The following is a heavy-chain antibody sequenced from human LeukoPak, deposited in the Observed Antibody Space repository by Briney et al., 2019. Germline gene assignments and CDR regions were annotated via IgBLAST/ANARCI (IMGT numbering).Heavy chain of an antibody. Sequence: SETLSLTCTVSGGSTSSYYWSWIRQPAGKGLEWIGRIYSSGNTDYTPSLKSRVTISRDTSKNQFSLKLSSVTAADTAVYYCARGPTNPPYSSSWYHWFDPWGQGTLVTVSS. CDR2: IYSSGNT. J-gene: IGHJ5*02. V-gene: IGHV4-4*07. CDR3: ARGPTNPPYSSSWYHWFDP. CDR1: GGSTSSYY. D-gene: IGHD6-13*01.